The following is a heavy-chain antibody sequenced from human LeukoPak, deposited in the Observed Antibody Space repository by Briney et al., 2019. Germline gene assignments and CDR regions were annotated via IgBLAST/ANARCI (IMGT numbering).Heavy chain of an antibody. CDR3: ARDQVRVKYSSSSPFDY. D-gene: IGHD6-6*01. V-gene: IGHV3-48*04. CDR2: ISSSGSTI. CDR1: GFTFSSYS. J-gene: IGHJ4*02. Sequence: GGSLRLSCAASGFTFSSYSMNWVRQAPGKGLEWVSYISSSGSTIYYADSVKGRFTISRDNAKNSLYLQMNSLRAEDTAVYYCARDQVRVKYSSSSPFDYWGQGTLVTVSS.